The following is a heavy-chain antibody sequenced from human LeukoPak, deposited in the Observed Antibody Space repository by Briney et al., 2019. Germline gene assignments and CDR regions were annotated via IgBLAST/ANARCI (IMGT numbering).Heavy chain of an antibody. CDR3: ARLGGDSSGWYRSFDY. D-gene: IGHD6-19*01. J-gene: IGHJ4*02. Sequence: SETLSLTCTVSGGSISSYYWSWIRQPPGKGLEWIGYIYYSGSTNYNPSLKSRVTISVDTSKNQFPLKLSSVTAADTAVYYCARLGGDSSGWYRSFDYWGQGTLVTVSS. V-gene: IGHV4-59*08. CDR2: IYYSGST. CDR1: GGSISSYY.